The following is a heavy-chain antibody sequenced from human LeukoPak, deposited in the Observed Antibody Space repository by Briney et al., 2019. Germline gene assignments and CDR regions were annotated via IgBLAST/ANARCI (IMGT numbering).Heavy chain of an antibody. D-gene: IGHD5-18*01. Sequence: KTSETLSLTCTVSDDSISDYYRGWIRQPPGKGLEWIGYFHNSGTSTYNPSLKSRVTISADTSKNQFSLKLSSVTAADTAVYYCARRKGRGYSYGPGAFDIWGQGTMVTVSS. CDR1: DDSISDYY. CDR2: FHNSGTS. CDR3: ARRKGRGYSYGPGAFDI. J-gene: IGHJ3*02. V-gene: IGHV4-59*08.